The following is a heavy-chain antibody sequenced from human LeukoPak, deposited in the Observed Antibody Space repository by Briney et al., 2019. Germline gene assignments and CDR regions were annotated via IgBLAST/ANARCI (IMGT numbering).Heavy chain of an antibody. CDR1: GFTFSSYW. CDR2: IKQDGSEK. J-gene: IGHJ5*02. D-gene: IGHD3-16*02. CDR3: ARESQYYDYVWGSYRLYNWFDP. Sequence: PGGSLRLSCAASGFTFSSYWMSWVRQAPGKGLEWVANIKQDGSEKYYVDSVKGRFTISRDNAKNSLYLQMNSLRAEDTAVYYCARESQYYDYVWGSYRLYNWFDPWGQGTLVTVSS. V-gene: IGHV3-7*01.